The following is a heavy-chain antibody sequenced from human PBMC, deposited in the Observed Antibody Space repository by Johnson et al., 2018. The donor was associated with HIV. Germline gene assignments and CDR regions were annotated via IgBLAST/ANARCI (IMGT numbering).Heavy chain of an antibody. CDR1: GFTFSSYA. CDR3: VGGCDSSAWYFGDLDAFDG. V-gene: IGHV3-30*04. D-gene: IGHD6-19*01. J-gene: IGHJ3*01. Sequence: QVQLVESGGGVVQPGRSLRLSCAASGFTFSSYAMHWVRQAPGKGLEWVAVISNDGGNKYYADSVKGRFTISRGNAKTSLYLQMNGLSAGDTAVYYWVGGCDSSAWYFGDLDAFDGWGQGTMVTVSS. CDR2: ISNDGGNK.